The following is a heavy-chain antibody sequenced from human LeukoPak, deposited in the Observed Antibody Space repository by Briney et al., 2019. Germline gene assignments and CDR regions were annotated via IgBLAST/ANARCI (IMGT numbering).Heavy chain of an antibody. V-gene: IGHV3-23*01. CDR2: VTGSGGGT. Sequence: GGSPRLSCAASGFTFSNYAMTWVRQAPGKGLEWVSAVTGSGGGTFYADSVKGRFTISRDNSKNTLYLQMSSRRAEDTALYYCAKAPSWYYYDTSGYSDYWGQGTLVTVSS. CDR3: AKAPSWYYYDTSGYSDY. J-gene: IGHJ4*02. D-gene: IGHD3-22*01. CDR1: GFTFSNYA.